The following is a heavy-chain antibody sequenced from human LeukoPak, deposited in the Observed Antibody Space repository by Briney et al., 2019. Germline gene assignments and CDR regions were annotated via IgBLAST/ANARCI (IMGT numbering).Heavy chain of an antibody. CDR3: ARENKRSYALDY. J-gene: IGHJ4*02. Sequence: PGGSLRLSCAASGFTFSSCAMHWVRQAPGKGLEWVAVISYDGSNKYYADSVKGRFTISRDNSKNTLYLQMNSLRAEVTAVYYCARENKRSYALDYWGQGTLVTVSS. CDR1: GFTFSSCA. CDR2: ISYDGSNK. V-gene: IGHV3-30-3*01. D-gene: IGHD5-24*01.